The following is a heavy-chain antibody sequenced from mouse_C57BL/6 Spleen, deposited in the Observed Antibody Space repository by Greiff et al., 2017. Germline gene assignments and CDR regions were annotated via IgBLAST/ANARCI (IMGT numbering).Heavy chain of an antibody. CDR3: ARSGSSGYDY. V-gene: IGHV1-64*01. Sequence: QVQLQQPGAELVKPGASVKLSCKASGYTFTSYWMHWVKQRPGQGLEWIGMIHPNSGSTNYNEKFKSKAILTVDKSSSTAYMQLSSLTSEDSAVYYCARSGSSGYDYWGQGTTLTVSS. CDR2: IHPNSGST. J-gene: IGHJ2*01. CDR1: GYTFTSYW. D-gene: IGHD3-2*02.